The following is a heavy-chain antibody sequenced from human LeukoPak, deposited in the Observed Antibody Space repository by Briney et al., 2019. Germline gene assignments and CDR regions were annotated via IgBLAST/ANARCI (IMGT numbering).Heavy chain of an antibody. CDR2: ISGSGGST. D-gene: IGHD6-13*01. J-gene: IGHJ4*02. Sequence: GGSLRLSCAASGFTFSSYAMSWVRQAPGKGLEWVSAISGSGGSTYYADSVKGRFTISRDNSKNTLYLQMNSLRAEDTAVYYCAKDLRVLYSSSSNRQFDYWGQGTLVTVSS. CDR3: AKDLRVLYSSSSNRQFDY. V-gene: IGHV3-23*01. CDR1: GFTFSSYA.